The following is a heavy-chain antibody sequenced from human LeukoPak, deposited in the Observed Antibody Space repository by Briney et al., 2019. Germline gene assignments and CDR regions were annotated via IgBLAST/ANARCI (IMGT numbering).Heavy chain of an antibody. V-gene: IGHV3-23*01. CDR3: AKETRNLGYYYDSSAYSRRYYFDY. CDR2: ISSSGGST. CDR1: DITFSSYA. Sequence: GGAMLSSCAAADITFSSYAMSGGRPAPGKGGGRGSAISSSGGSTYYAHSLKCRFTISRHNSKNTLYLKINGLRAENTAVYYCAKETRNLGYYYDSSAYSRRYYFDYWGQGTLVTVSS. J-gene: IGHJ4*02. D-gene: IGHD3-22*01.